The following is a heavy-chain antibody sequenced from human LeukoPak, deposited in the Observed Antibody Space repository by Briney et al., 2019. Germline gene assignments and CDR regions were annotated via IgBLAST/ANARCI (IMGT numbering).Heavy chain of an antibody. CDR3: ARTTTTFDD. D-gene: IGHD4-11*01. CDR1: GGSVSSYY. J-gene: IGHJ4*01. CDR2: VSDTGST. V-gene: IGHV4-59*02. Sequence: SKTLSLTCTVSGGSVSSYYWLWMPQPPGKGLEWIGYVSDTGSTNYKSSLKSRVTISVDTSKNQFSLNLTSVTAADTAVYYCARTTTTFDDWGHGTLVIVSS.